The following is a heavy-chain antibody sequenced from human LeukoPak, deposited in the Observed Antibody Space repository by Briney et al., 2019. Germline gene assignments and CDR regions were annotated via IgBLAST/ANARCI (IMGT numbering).Heavy chain of an antibody. CDR3: AARGYSSSWYGVDY. D-gene: IGHD6-13*01. V-gene: IGHV4-34*01. J-gene: IGHJ4*02. CDR1: GGSFSGYY. Sequence: SETLSLTCAVYGGSFSGYYWSWIRQPPGKGLEWIGEINHSGSTNYNPSLKSRVTISVDTSKNQFSLKLSSVTAADTAVYYCAARGYSSSWYGVDYWGQGTLVTVSS. CDR2: INHSGST.